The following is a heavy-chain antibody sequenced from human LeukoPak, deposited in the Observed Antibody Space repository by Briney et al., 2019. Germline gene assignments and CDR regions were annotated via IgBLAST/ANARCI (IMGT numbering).Heavy chain of an antibody. J-gene: IGHJ5*02. CDR1: GYTFTGYY. CDR3: ARDWLTTVTTKNGLRFDP. V-gene: IGHV1-2*02. D-gene: IGHD4-17*01. Sequence: GASVKVSCKASGYTFTGYYMHWVRQAPGQGLEWMGWINPNSGGTNYAQKFQGRVTMTRDTSISTAYMELSRLRSDDTAVYYCARDWLTTVTTKNGLRFDPWGQGTLVTVSS. CDR2: INPNSGGT.